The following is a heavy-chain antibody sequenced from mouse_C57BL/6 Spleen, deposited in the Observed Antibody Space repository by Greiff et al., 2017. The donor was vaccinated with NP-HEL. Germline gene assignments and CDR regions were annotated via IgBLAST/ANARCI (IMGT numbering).Heavy chain of an antibody. CDR3: AKGIYDVYYVWYFDV. D-gene: IGHD2-3*01. CDR2: ISYDGSN. V-gene: IGHV3-6*01. CDR1: GYSITSGYY. J-gene: IGHJ1*03. Sequence: VQLKESGPGLVKPSQSLSLTCSVTGYSITSGYYWNWIRQFPGNKLEWMGYISYDGSNNYNPSLKNRISITRDTSKNQFFLKLNSVTTEDTATYYCAKGIYDVYYVWYFDVWGTGTTVTVSS.